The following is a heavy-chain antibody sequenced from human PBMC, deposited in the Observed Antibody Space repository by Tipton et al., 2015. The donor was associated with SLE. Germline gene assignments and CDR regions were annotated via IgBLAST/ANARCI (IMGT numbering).Heavy chain of an antibody. CDR3: VRGPRGSSGYPN. CDR1: GGFLSDYF. D-gene: IGHD3-22*01. Sequence: GSLRLSCDVYGGFLSDYFWSWIRQPPGKGLEWIGEIDQSGSTNYNPSLKSRVTMSGDTSKNEFSLKLNSVTAADTAVYYCVRGPRGSSGYPNWGQGTLVTVSS. V-gene: IGHV4-34*01. J-gene: IGHJ4*02. CDR2: IDQSGST.